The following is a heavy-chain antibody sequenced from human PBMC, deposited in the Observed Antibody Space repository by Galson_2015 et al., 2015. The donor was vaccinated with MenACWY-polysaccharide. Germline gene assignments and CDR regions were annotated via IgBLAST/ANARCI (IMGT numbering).Heavy chain of an antibody. D-gene: IGHD6-25*01. CDR3: ARSAWLDI. CDR2: ISSSSGII. Sequence: SLRLSCAASGFPFSGSWMTWIRQAPGKGLECISHISSSSGIIYYADSVKGRFTISRDNAKNSLYLQMNSLRAEDTAMYYCARSAWLDIWGQGTMVTVSS. V-gene: IGHV3-11*01. J-gene: IGHJ3*02. CDR1: GFPFSGSW.